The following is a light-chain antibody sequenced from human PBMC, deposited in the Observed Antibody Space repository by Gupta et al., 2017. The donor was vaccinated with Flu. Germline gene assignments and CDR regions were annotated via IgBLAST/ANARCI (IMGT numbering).Light chain of an antibody. CDR2: WAS. Sequence: DIVMTQSPDSLVVSLGERATINCKSSQSVFYSSSNINYLAWYQQKPGQPPKLLIYWASTRESGVPDRFSGSGSGTDFTLTISSLQAEDVAVYYCQQNNSTPLTFGQGTQLEIK. CDR3: QQNNSTPLT. V-gene: IGKV4-1*01. J-gene: IGKJ5*01. CDR1: QSVFYSSSNINY.